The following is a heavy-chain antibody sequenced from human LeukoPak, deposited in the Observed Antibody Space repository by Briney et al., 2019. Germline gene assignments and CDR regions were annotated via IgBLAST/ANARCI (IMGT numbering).Heavy chain of an antibody. CDR1: GGSISSSY. CDR2: ISESGTT. CDR3: ARDDSSGLDI. V-gene: IGHV4-59*12. D-gene: IGHD3-22*01. J-gene: IGHJ3*02. Sequence: SETLSLTCTVSGGSISSSYWNWVRQPPGKGREWVGRISESGTTNYNPSLKRRVTMSVDTSKNQFSLSLSSVTAADTAVYYCARDDSSGLDIWGQGTMVTVSS.